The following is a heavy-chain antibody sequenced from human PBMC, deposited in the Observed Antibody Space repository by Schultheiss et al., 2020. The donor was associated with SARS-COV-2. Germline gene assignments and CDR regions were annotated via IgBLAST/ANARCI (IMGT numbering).Heavy chain of an antibody. V-gene: IGHV4-39*07. CDR2: INHSGST. J-gene: IGHJ5*02. Sequence: SETLSLTCTVSGGSISSSSYYWGWIRQPPGKGLEWIGEINHSGSTNYNPSLKSRLSISVDTSKNQFSLKVSSVTAADTAVYYCARVGRSYYGSGSPNWFDPWGQGTLVTVSS. D-gene: IGHD3-10*01. CDR1: GGSISSSSYY. CDR3: ARVGRSYYGSGSPNWFDP.